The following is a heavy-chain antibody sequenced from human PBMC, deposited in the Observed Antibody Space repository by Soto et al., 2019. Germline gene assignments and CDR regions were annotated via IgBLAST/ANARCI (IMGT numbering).Heavy chain of an antibody. Sequence: ASVKVSCKASGYRFTRYGIAWVRQVPGQGQEWMGMISPYNGSTNYAQKFQGRVVMTTDISTNIVYLELRSLRSEDSAMYYCATCRNSTIAFDYWGQGTLVTVSS. J-gene: IGHJ4*01. CDR2: ISPYNGST. CDR1: GYRFTRYG. D-gene: IGHD2-21*01. V-gene: IGHV1-18*01. CDR3: ATCRNSTIAFDY.